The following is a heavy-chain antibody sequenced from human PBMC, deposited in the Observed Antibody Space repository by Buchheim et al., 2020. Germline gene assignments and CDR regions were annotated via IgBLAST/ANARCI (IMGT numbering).Heavy chain of an antibody. D-gene: IGHD1-26*01. V-gene: IGHV3-23*01. J-gene: IGHJ6*02. CDR2: INGGGDRT. CDR1: GFTFNTYV. Sequence: EVQLLESGGGLVQPGGSLRLSCAASGFTFNTYVMIWVRQAPEKGLEWVSTINGGGDRTFYADSVKGRSTISRDNSKNTLYLQMNSLRAEDTAVYYCAKDSGGATSYYYYGMDVWGQGTT. CDR3: AKDSGGATSYYYYGMDV.